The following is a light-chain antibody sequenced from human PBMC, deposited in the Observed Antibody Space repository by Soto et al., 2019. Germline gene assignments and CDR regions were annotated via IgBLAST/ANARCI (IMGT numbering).Light chain of an antibody. CDR2: DAS. CDR1: QSVSSY. V-gene: IGKV3-11*01. Sequence: EIVLTQSPATLSLSPGERATLSCSASQSVSSYLAWYQHKPGQAPRLLIYDASNRATGIPARLSGSGSGTDCTLTICSLEPEDFAVYYCQQRSNWPPWTFGQGTKVEIK. CDR3: QQRSNWPPWT. J-gene: IGKJ1*01.